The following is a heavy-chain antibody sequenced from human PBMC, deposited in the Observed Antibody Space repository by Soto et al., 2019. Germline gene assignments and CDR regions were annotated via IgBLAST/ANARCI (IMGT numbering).Heavy chain of an antibody. CDR1: GFTFSSYS. CDR2: ISSSSSYI. CDR3: ARVADSSGYPFDY. J-gene: IGHJ4*02. Sequence: PGGSLRLSCAASGFTFSSYSMNWVRQAPGKGLEWVSSISSSSSYIYYADSVKGRFTISRDNAKNSLYLQMNSLRAEDTAVYYCARVADSSGYPFDYWGQGTLVTVSS. V-gene: IGHV3-21*01. D-gene: IGHD3-22*01.